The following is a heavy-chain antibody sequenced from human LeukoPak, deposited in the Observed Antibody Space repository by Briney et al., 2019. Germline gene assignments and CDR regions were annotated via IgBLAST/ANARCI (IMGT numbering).Heavy chain of an antibody. J-gene: IGHJ6*02. V-gene: IGHV3-43*02. CDR3: AKDLYCSSASCYRTGLDV. Sequence: GGSLRLSCAASGFTFGDYGMHWVRQAPGKGLEWVSLIRGDGGSTYYADSVKGRFTISRDNSKNSLYLQMNSLRTEDTALYYCAKDLYCSSASCYRTGLDVWGQGTTVTVSS. CDR1: GFTFGDYG. CDR2: IRGDGGST. D-gene: IGHD2-2*01.